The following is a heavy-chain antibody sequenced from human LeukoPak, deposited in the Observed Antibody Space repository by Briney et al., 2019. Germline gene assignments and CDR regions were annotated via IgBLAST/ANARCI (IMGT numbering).Heavy chain of an antibody. V-gene: IGHV3-23*01. CDR2: ISGSGGST. CDR3: ARDDSGSYHQLGV. CDR1: GFTFSSYA. D-gene: IGHD1-26*01. Sequence: PGGSLRLSCAASGFTFSSYAMSWVRQAPGKGLEWVSAISGSGGSTYYADSVKGRFTISRDNSKNTLYLQMNSLRAEDTAVYYCARDDSGSYHQLGVWGQGTTVTVSS. J-gene: IGHJ6*02.